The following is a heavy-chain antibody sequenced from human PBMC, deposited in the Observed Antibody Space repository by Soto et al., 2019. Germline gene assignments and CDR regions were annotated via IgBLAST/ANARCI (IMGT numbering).Heavy chain of an antibody. CDR1: GYSFTSHW. Sequence: VESLKISCKTSGYSFTSHWIAWVGQMPGKGLEWMGIIYPSDSDIRYRPSFQGQVTISVDKSISTAYLQWSSLKASDTATYYCARQDYSNYRGGMDVWGQGTTVTVSS. CDR3: ARQDYSNYRGGMDV. V-gene: IGHV5-51*01. CDR2: IYPSDSDI. J-gene: IGHJ6*02. D-gene: IGHD2-2*01.